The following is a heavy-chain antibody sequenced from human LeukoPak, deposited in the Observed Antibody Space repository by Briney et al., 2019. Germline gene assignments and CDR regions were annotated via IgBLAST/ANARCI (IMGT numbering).Heavy chain of an antibody. CDR3: ARAAVVVPAADYYYYGMDV. V-gene: IGHV1-46*01. CDR2: INPSGGST. D-gene: IGHD2-2*01. Sequence: GPSVKVSCKASGYTFTSYYMHWVRQAPGQGLEWMGIINPSGGSTSYAQKFQGRVTMTRDTSTSTVYMELSSLRSEDTAVYYCARAAVVVPAADYYYYGMDVWGQGTTVTVSS. J-gene: IGHJ6*02. CDR1: GYTFTSYY.